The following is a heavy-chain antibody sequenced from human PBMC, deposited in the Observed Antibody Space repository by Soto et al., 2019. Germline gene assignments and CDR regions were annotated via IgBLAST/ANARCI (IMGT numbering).Heavy chain of an antibody. J-gene: IGHJ4*02. D-gene: IGHD3-3*01. CDR3: AKEDYFWSGYPQQFDY. V-gene: IGHV3-23*01. CDR2: ISGSGGST. CDR1: GLSLKSYA. Sequence: RLSCAASGLSLKSYAMSWVRQAPGKGLEWVSAISGSGGSTYYADSVKGRFTISRDNSKNTLYLQMNSLRAEDTAVYYCAKEDYFWSGYPQQFDYWGQGTLVTVSS.